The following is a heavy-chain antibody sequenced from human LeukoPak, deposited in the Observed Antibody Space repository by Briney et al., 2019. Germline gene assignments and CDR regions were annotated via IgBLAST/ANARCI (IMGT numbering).Heavy chain of an antibody. CDR1: SYPISSGYY. CDR3: ARLAAATSFDY. CDR2: IYRDGST. J-gene: IGHJ4*02. D-gene: IGHD6-25*01. Sequence: SETLSLTCAVSSYPISSGYYWGWIRQPPGKGLGWIGSIYRDGSTYYNLSLKSRVTISVDTSRNQFSLDLSSVTAADTAVYYCARLAAATSFDYWGQGTLVTVSS. V-gene: IGHV4-38-2*01.